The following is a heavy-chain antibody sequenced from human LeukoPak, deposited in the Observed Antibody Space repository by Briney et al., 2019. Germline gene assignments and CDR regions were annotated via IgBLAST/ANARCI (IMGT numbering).Heavy chain of an antibody. CDR2: IYYSGST. D-gene: IGHD6-19*01. J-gene: IGHJ4*02. Sequence: PSETLSLTCTVSGGSISSGDHYWSWIRQPPGKGLEWIGYIYYSGSTYYNPSLKSRVTISVDTSKNQSSLKLSSVTAADTAVYYCASQGIAVAGRDYWGQGTLVTVSS. V-gene: IGHV4-30-4*08. CDR3: ASQGIAVAGRDY. CDR1: GGSISSGDHY.